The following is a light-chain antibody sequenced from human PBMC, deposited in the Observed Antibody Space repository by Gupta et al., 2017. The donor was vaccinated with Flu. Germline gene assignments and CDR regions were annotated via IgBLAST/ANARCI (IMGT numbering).Light chain of an antibody. V-gene: IGKV3-15*01. Sequence: SPATLSVSPGERATLSCRASQSVSSNLAWYQQKPGQAPRLLIYGASTRATGIPARFSGSGSGTEFTLTISSLQSEDFAVYYCQQYNNWWTFGQGTKVEIK. CDR2: GAS. CDR3: QQYNNWWT. J-gene: IGKJ1*01. CDR1: QSVSSN.